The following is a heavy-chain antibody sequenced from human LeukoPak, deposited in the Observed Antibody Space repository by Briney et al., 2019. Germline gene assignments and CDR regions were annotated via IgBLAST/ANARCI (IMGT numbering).Heavy chain of an antibody. V-gene: IGHV4-39*01. CDR1: GGSISSSSYC. Sequence: PSETLSLTCTVSGGSISSSSYCWGWVRQPPGKGLEWVGSIFYSGSTYYSPSLKSRVTISVDTSKNQFSLRLSSVTAADTAVYYCATGYYGSGSYYTPSHLDYWGQGTLVTVSS. CDR2: IFYSGST. CDR3: ATGYYGSGSYYTPSHLDY. J-gene: IGHJ4*02. D-gene: IGHD3-10*01.